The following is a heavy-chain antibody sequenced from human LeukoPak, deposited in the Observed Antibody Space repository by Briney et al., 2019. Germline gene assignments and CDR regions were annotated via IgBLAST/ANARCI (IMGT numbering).Heavy chain of an antibody. CDR3: AKISRYCSSTSCYTYYYYYGMDV. J-gene: IGHJ6*02. D-gene: IGHD2-2*02. V-gene: IGHV3-30*18. Sequence: PGRSLRLSYAASGFTFSSYGMHWVRQAPGKGLEWVAVISYDGSNKYYADSVKGRFTISRDNSKNTLYLQMNSLRAEDTAVYYCAKISRYCSSTSCYTYYYYYGMDVWGQGTTVTVSS. CDR2: ISYDGSNK. CDR1: GFTFSSYG.